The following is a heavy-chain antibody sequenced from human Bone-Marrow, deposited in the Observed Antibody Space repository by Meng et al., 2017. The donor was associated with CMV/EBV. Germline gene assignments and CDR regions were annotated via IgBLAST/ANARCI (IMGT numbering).Heavy chain of an antibody. CDR2: FYNSGIT. V-gene: IGHV4-59*01. D-gene: IGHD6-13*01. CDR3: ARGGRYSYSWYGFYGF. CDR1: GGSIRGYY. J-gene: IGHJ1*01. Sequence: SETLSLTCTVSGGSIRGYYWSWIRQPPGKGLEWIGYFYNSGITNYNPSLKSRVTISVDTPKNQFSLRLSSVTAADTAVYYCARGGRYSYSWYGFYGFWGPGTLVTVSS.